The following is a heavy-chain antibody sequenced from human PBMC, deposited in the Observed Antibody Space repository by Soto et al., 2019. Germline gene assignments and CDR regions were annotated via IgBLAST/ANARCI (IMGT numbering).Heavy chain of an antibody. CDR3: ARGLAGIAVAGPFDY. Sequence: ASVKVSCKASGGTFSSYAISWVRQAPGQGLEWMGGIIPIFGTANYAQKFQGRVTITADESTSTAYMELSSLRSEDTAVYYCARGLAGIAVAGPFDYWGRGTLVTVSS. CDR2: IIPIFGTA. D-gene: IGHD6-19*01. CDR1: GGTFSSYA. V-gene: IGHV1-69*13. J-gene: IGHJ4*02.